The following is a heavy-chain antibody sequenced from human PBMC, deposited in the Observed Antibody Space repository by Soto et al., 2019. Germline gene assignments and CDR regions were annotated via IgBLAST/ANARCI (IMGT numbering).Heavy chain of an antibody. Sequence: ETLSLTCTVSGGSISSYYWSWIRQPPGKGLEWIGYIYYSGSTNYNPSLKSRVTISVDTSKNQFSLKLSSVTAADTAVYYCARRVYYDHNNWFDPWGQGTLVTVSS. J-gene: IGHJ5*02. D-gene: IGHD3-3*01. CDR2: IYYSGST. CDR3: ARRVYYDHNNWFDP. V-gene: IGHV4-59*01. CDR1: GGSISSYY.